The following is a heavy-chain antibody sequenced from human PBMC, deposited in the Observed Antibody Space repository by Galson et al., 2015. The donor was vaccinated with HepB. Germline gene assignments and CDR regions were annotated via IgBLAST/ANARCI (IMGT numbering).Heavy chain of an antibody. J-gene: IGHJ4*02. CDR1: GDTLSRSP. D-gene: IGHD3-10*01. V-gene: IGHV1-69*06. CDR3: ATNVARGIFFEY. Sequence: SVKVSCKASGDTLSRSPVSWVRQAPGQEPEWMGEINPIFGTANYAQKYQGRLDVSADKFTSTAYMELSGLTSENTAVYYCATNVARGIFFEYWGQGTPIIVSS. CDR2: INPIFGTA.